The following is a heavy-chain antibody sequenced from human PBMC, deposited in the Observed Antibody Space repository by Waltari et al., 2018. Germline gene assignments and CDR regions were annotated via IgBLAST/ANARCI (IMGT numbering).Heavy chain of an antibody. CDR3: AREVSGYYYMDV. CDR1: GYSFTGHY. V-gene: IGHV1-2*02. J-gene: IGHJ6*03. Sequence: QVQVVQSGAEVRKPGASVAVSCKASGYSFTGHYMHWVRQAPGQGLEWMGWLNPNTGYTNYAQKFQGRVAMTRDTSISTAYMELSRLTSDDTAVYFCAREVSGYYYMDVWGKGTTVTISS. CDR2: LNPNTGYT. D-gene: IGHD6-6*01.